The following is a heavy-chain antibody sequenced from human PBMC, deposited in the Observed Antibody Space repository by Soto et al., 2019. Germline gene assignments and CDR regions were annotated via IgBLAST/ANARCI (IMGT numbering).Heavy chain of an antibody. CDR2: IIPIFGTA. Sequence: SVKVSCKASGGTFSSYAISWVRQAPGQGLEWMGGIIPIFGTANYAQKFQGRVTITADESTSTAYMELSSLRSEDTAVYYCARGTKGRGSNKYYYGMDGWGQGTTVTVPS. D-gene: IGHD3-10*01. J-gene: IGHJ6*02. CDR3: ARGTKGRGSNKYYYGMDG. V-gene: IGHV1-69*13. CDR1: GGTFSSYA.